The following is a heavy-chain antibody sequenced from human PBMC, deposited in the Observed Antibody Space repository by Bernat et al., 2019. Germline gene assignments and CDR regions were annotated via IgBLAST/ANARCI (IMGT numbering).Heavy chain of an antibody. J-gene: IGHJ3*02. Sequence: QVQLQESGPGRVKPSQTLSLTCTVSGGSISSGDFYWTWIRQLPGKGLEWIGYFYYRGSTYYNPSLQSLVTISVDTSKNQFSLKLSSVTAADTAVYYCAGAAYSSGWAGSFDIWGQGTMVTVSS. CDR3: AGAAYSSGWAGSFDI. V-gene: IGHV4-31*01. CDR2: FYYRGST. D-gene: IGHD6-19*01. CDR1: GGSISSGDFY.